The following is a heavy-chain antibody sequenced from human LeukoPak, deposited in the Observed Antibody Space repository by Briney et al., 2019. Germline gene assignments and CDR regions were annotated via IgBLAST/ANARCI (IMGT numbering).Heavy chain of an antibody. CDR1: GGTFSSYA. CDR2: IIPIFGTA. D-gene: IGHD4-23*01. Sequence: ASVKVSCKASGGTFSSYAISWVRQAPGQGLEWMGGIIPIFGTANYAQKFQGRVTITADESTSTAYMELSSLKSEDTAVYYCAREGAYGGFDYWGQGTLVTVSS. V-gene: IGHV1-69*13. J-gene: IGHJ4*02. CDR3: AREGAYGGFDY.